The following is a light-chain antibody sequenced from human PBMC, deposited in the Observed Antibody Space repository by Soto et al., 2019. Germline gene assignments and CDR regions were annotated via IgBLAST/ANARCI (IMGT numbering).Light chain of an antibody. CDR1: QSVSSNY. V-gene: IGKV3-20*01. Sequence: EVVLTQSPGTLSLSPGERATLSCRASQSVSSNYLAWYQQSPGQAPRLLIYGASRRATGIPDRFSGSGSGTDFTLTISRLEPEDFAVYYCQQYGNSTWTFGQGTKVEIK. CDR2: GAS. CDR3: QQYGNSTWT. J-gene: IGKJ1*01.